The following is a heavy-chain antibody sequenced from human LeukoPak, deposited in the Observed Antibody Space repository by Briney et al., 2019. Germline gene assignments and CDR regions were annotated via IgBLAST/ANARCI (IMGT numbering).Heavy chain of an antibody. V-gene: IGHV3-23*01. J-gene: IGHJ4*02. D-gene: IGHD2-15*01. CDR2: ISGSGGST. CDR3: ARAQDIVVVVAATPGGY. Sequence: GGSLRLSCAASGSTFSSYAMSWVRQAPGKGLEWVSAISGSGGSTYYADSVKGRFTISRDNSKNTLYLQMNSLRAEDTAVYYCARAQDIVVVVAATPGGYWGQGTLVTVSS. CDR1: GSTFSSYA.